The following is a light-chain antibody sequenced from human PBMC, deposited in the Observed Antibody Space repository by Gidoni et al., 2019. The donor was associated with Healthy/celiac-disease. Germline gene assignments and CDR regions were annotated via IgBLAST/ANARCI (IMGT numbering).Light chain of an antibody. V-gene: IGKV1-5*01. CDR1: QSISRW. J-gene: IGKJ1*01. Sequence: DIQMTKSPPTMSASVGDRVTITCRASQSISRWLAWYQQKPGKAPKLLIYDASSLESGVPPRCGGGGSWTEFTLTISSLEPDDFETYYCRQYNSYSTFGQGTRVEIK. CDR3: RQYNSYST. CDR2: DAS.